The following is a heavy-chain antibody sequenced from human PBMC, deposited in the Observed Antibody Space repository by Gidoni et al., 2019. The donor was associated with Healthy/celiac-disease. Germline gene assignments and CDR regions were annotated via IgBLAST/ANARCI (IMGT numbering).Heavy chain of an antibody. D-gene: IGHD6-19*01. CDR2: ISWNSGSI. V-gene: IGHV3-9*01. CDR1: GFTFDAYA. CDR3: AKDPAGYSSGWYSFGWFDP. Sequence: GGGLVQPGRSLRLSCAASGFTFDAYAMHWVRQAPGKGLEWVSGISWNSGSIGYADSVKGRFTISRDNAKNSLYLQMNSLRVEDTALYYCAKDPAGYSSGWYSFGWFDPWGQGTLVTVSS. J-gene: IGHJ5*02.